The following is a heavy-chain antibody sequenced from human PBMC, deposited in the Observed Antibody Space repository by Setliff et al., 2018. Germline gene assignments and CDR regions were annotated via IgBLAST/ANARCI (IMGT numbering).Heavy chain of an antibody. CDR3: ARVLEPNYDILTGYYYYYYYGMDV. D-gene: IGHD3-9*01. CDR1: GYTLTELS. J-gene: IGHJ6*02. Sequence: ASVKVSCKVSGYTLTELSMHWVRQAPGKGLEWMGGFDPEDGETIYAQKFLGRVTMTEDTSTDTAYMELSSLRSEDTAVYYCARVLEPNYDILTGYYYYYYYGMDVWGQGTTVTVSS. V-gene: IGHV1-24*01. CDR2: FDPEDGET.